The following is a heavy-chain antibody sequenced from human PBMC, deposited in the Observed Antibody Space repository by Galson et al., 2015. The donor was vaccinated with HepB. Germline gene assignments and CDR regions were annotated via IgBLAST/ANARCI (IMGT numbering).Heavy chain of an antibody. J-gene: IGHJ4*02. V-gene: IGHV3-30*01. CDR1: GFTFSTYV. D-gene: IGHD5-24*01. Sequence: SLRLSCAASGFTFSTYVLYWVRQGPGKGLGWVAVISPDGSNKLYADSVKGRFTISRDNSKTTLYLQMNSLRTEDTAVFYCASAPRWLQFPDSWGQGTLVTVSS. CDR2: ISPDGSNK. CDR3: ASAPRWLQFPDS.